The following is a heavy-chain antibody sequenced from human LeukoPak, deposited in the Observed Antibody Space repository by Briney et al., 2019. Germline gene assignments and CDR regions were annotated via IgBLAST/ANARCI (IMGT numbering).Heavy chain of an antibody. CDR3: AKDCYYDSSGATTDY. D-gene: IGHD3-22*01. CDR2: ISGSGGST. CDR1: GFTFSSYA. V-gene: IGHV3-23*01. Sequence: GGSLRLSCAASGFTFSSYAMSWVRQAPGKGLEWVSAISGSGGSTYYADSVKGRFTISRDNFKNTLYLQMNSLRAEDTAVYYCAKDCYYDSSGATTDYWGQGTLVTVSS. J-gene: IGHJ4*02.